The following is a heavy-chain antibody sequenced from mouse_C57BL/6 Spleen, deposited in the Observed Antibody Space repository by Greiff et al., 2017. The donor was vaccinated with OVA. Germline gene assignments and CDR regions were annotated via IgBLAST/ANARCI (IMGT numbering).Heavy chain of an antibody. D-gene: IGHD1-1*01. V-gene: IGHV1-58*01. CDR2: IYIGNGYT. CDR3: ARGEATVVAHYYAMDY. CDR1: GYTFTSYG. J-gene: IGHJ4*01. Sequence: VHVKQSGAELVRPGSSVKMSCKTSGYTFTSYGINWVKQRPGQGLEWIGYIYIGNGYTEYNEKFKGKATLTSDTSYSTAYMQLSSLTSEDSAIYFCARGEATVVAHYYAMDYWGQGTSVTVSS.